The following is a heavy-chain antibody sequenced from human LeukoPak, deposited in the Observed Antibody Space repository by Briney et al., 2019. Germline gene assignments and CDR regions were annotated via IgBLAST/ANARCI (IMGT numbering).Heavy chain of an antibody. V-gene: IGHV4-59*12. J-gene: IGHJ4*02. CDR1: CDFIDRYF. D-gene: IGHD5-12*01. CDR2: IYYRGTT. CDR3: ARLPRYGGYDHFDY. Sequence: SGTPVPTCAFSCDFIDRYFLWGGRAPPREGGGWVGYIYYRGTTSYNPFLKSRVTISVDTSKNQFSLKLNSVTAADTAVYYCARLPRYGGYDHFDYWGQGILVIVSS.